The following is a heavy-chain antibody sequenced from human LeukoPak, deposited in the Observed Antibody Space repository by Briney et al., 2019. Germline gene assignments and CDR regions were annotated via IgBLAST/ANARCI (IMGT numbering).Heavy chain of an antibody. J-gene: IGHJ5*02. CDR2: IYYSGST. D-gene: IGHD1-26*01. CDR1: GGSISSYY. V-gene: IGHV4-59*01. CDR3: ARGSIVGALDP. Sequence: SETLSLTCTVSGGSISSYYWSWIRQPPGKGLEWIGYIYYSGSTNYNPSLKSRVTISVDTSKNQFSLKLSSVTAADTAVYYCARGSIVGALDPWGQGTLVTVSS.